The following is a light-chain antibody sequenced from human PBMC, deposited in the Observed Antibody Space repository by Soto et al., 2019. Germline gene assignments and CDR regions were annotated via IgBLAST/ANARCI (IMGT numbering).Light chain of an antibody. V-gene: IGLV2-14*01. CDR3: SSYTGSSTLYV. J-gene: IGLJ1*01. Sequence: QSALTQPASVSGSPAQSITISCTGTSSDIGGYDYVSWYQQHPGKVPKLMIFEVSNRPSGVSYRFSGSKSGNTASLTISGLQAEDEADYYCSSYTGSSTLYVFGTGTKLTVL. CDR2: EVS. CDR1: SSDIGGYDY.